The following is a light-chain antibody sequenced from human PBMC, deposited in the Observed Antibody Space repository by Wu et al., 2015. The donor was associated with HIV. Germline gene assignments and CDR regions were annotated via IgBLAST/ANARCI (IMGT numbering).Light chain of an antibody. CDR1: QSISSY. CDR2: AAS. CDR3: QQIYSTPKT. J-gene: IGKJ1*01. Sequence: DIQMTQSPSSLSASVGDRVTITCRASQSISSYLHWYQQKPGKAPNLVIYAASSLQSGVPSRFSGNGSGTDFTLTISSLQPEDFATYYCQQIYSTPKTFGQGTKVEIK. V-gene: IGKV1-39*01.